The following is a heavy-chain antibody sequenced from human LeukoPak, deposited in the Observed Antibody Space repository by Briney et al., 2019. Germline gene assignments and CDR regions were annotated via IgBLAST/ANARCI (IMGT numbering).Heavy chain of an antibody. CDR1: GGSISSSSYY. Sequence: PSETLSLTCTVSGGSISSSSYYWGWIRQPPGKGLEWIGSIYYSGSTYYNPSLKSRVTISVDTSKNQFSLKLSSVTAADTAVYYCARHRLRVFGSSGIQRDYYCYYYMDVWGKGTTVTVSS. CDR3: ARHRLRVFGSSGIQRDYYCYYYMDV. J-gene: IGHJ6*03. CDR2: IYYSGST. V-gene: IGHV4-39*01. D-gene: IGHD6-6*01.